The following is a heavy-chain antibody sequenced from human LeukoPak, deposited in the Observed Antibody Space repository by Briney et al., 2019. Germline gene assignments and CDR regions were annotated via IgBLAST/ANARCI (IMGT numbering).Heavy chain of an antibody. D-gene: IGHD2-2*02. CDR1: GGSFSGYY. Sequence: SETLSLTFAVYGGSFSGYYWSWIRQPPGKGLEWIGEINHSGSTNYNPSLKSRVTISVDTSKNQFSLKLSSVTAADTAVYYCARRRGYCSSTSCYTSYFQHWGQGTLVTVSS. CDR2: INHSGST. V-gene: IGHV4-34*01. J-gene: IGHJ1*01. CDR3: ARRRGYCSSTSCYTSYFQH.